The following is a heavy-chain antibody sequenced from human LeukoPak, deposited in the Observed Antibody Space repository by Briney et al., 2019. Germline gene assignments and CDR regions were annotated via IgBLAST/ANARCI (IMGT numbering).Heavy chain of an antibody. CDR1: GGTFSSYA. V-gene: IGHV1-69*06. CDR2: IIPIFGTA. Sequence: ASVKVSCKAPGGTFSSYAISWVRQAPGQGLEWMGGIIPIFGTANYAQKFQGRVTITADKSTSTAYMELSSLRSEDTAVYYCARSPLYCSSTSCYESPLYYFDYWGQGTLVTVSS. D-gene: IGHD2-2*01. J-gene: IGHJ4*02. CDR3: ARSPLYCSSTSCYESPLYYFDY.